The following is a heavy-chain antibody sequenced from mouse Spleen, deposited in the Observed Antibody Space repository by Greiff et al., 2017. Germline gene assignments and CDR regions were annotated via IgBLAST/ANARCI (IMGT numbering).Heavy chain of an antibody. D-gene: IGHD2-10*01. J-gene: IGHJ3*01. CDR1: GYSITSGYY. CDR2: ISYDGSN. V-gene: IGHV3-6*01. Sequence: EVQVVESGPGLVKPSQSLSLTCSVTGYSITSGYYWNWIRQFPGNKLEWMGYISYDGSNNYNPSLKNRISITRDTSKNQFFLKLNSVTTEDTATYYCARESGTYYGNSLFAYWGQGTLVTVSA. CDR3: ARESGTYYGNSLFAY.